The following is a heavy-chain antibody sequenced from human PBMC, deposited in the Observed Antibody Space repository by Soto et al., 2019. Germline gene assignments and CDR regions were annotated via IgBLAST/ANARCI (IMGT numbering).Heavy chain of an antibody. V-gene: IGHV3-30*18. CDR3: AKDRSLYLSFNYYGLDV. CDR2: ISYDGNTE. CDR1: GFTLNDFG. Sequence: QVQLVESGGGVVQPGRSLRLSCAASGFTLNDFGMHWVRQAPGKGLEWLAVISYDGNTEDYADSVKGRFTISRDSSKTTLYLQIDHLKAEDTAVYYCAKDRSLYLSFNYYGLDVWGQGTTVTVSS. D-gene: IGHD2-2*02. J-gene: IGHJ6*02.